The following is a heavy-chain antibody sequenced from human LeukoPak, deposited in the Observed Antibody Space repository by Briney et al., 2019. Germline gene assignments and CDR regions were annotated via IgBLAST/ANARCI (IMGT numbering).Heavy chain of an antibody. CDR2: VHYIGTT. CDR3: ARRFGGSQGEGFDY. D-gene: IGHD1-26*01. V-gene: IGHV4-59*08. Sequence: SETLSLTCTVSGGSISDYYWTWIRKTPGKGLEWFGFVHYIGTTNYDPSLKSRVTISLDTSKNQFSLKLTSMSAADTAVYYCARRFGGSQGEGFDYWGQGTLVTVSS. CDR1: GGSISDYY. J-gene: IGHJ4*02.